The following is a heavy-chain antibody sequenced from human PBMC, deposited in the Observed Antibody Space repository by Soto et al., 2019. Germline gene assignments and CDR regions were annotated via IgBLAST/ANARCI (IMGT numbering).Heavy chain of an antibody. CDR1: GYTLTSYY. CDR3: ARGGPAIIAFDI. CDR2: INPTSDYT. V-gene: IGHV1-46*01. Sequence: ASVKVSCKASGYTLTSYYMQWVRQAPGQGLEWMGMINPTSDYTNYAQKFQGRVTLTTDTSTSTVYMELSSLRSEDTAMYYCARGGPAIIAFDICGQGTMVP. J-gene: IGHJ3*02. D-gene: IGHD2-2*01.